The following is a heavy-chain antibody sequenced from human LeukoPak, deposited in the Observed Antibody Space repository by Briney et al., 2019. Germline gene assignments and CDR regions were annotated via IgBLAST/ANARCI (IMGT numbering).Heavy chain of an antibody. Sequence: PGGSLRLSCAASGFTFSSYSMNWVRQAPGKGLEWVSSISSSSSYIYYADSVKGRFTISRDNAKNSLYLQMNSLRAEDTAVYYCAREGTYSNPFDYWGQGTLVTVSS. CDR1: GFTFSSYS. D-gene: IGHD4-11*01. V-gene: IGHV3-21*01. J-gene: IGHJ4*02. CDR3: AREGTYSNPFDY. CDR2: ISSSSSYI.